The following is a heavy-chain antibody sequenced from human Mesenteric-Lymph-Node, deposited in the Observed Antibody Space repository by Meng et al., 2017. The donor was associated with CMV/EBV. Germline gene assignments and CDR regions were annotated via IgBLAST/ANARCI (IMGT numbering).Heavy chain of an antibody. V-gene: IGHV4-61*08. D-gene: IGHD2/OR15-2a*01. Sequence: QEQLQETGRGLVKPSESLSHTCISSCVSITSGASHRRWSRHPPEKVLGLIGYIYGSEVTIYKPSLKSRVTILLEASKNQFSLKLNSVTTADTAVYYCAKGQSSTPGIVDDWGQGTLVTVSS. CDR3: AKGQSSTPGIVDD. CDR2: IYGSEVT. CDR1: CVSITSGASH. J-gene: IGHJ4*02.